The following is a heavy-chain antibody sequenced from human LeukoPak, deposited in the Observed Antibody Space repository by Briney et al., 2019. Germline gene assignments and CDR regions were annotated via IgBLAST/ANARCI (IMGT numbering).Heavy chain of an antibody. CDR3: ARTTEGYCSSASCFGFSYSYYMDV. J-gene: IGHJ6*03. CDR1: GGSISSYY. V-gene: IGHV4-59*01. CDR2: IYYSGST. D-gene: IGHD2-2*01. Sequence: NPSETLSLTCTVSGGSISSYYWSWIRQPPGKGLEWIGYIYYSGSTNYNPSLKSRVTISVDTSKNQFSLKLSSVIAADTAMYYCARTTEGYCSSASCFGFSYSYYMDVWGKGTTVTISS.